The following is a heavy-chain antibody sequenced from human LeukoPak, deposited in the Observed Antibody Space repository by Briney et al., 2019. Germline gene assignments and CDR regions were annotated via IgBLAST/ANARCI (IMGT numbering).Heavy chain of an antibody. J-gene: IGHJ3*02. CDR1: GGTFSSYA. D-gene: IGHD5-12*01. CDR2: IIPILHIT. V-gene: IGHV1-69*10. CDR3: VTSGSGYDGDAFDI. Sequence: ASVKVSCQASGGTFSSYAINWLRQAPGQGLEWMGRIIPILHITNYAQKFQGRVTITADKSTNTAYIELSSLRSEDTAVYYLVTSGSGYDGDAFDIWGQGTMVTVSS.